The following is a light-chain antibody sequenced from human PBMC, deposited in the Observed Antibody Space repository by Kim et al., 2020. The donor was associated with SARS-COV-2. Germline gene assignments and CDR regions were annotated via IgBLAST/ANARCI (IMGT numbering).Light chain of an antibody. V-gene: IGLV6-57*01. Sequence: KPLPTSCTRTSGGIGGTDIHWYPQLPSSHPSPVIYDDKQRPSGVLEPFSGSIAGSSNTASLTISGLRTEDEADYYCQSYDSSTDCLFGGGTQLTVL. CDR1: SGGIGGTD. CDR3: QSYDSSTDCL. J-gene: IGLJ7*01. CDR2: DDK.